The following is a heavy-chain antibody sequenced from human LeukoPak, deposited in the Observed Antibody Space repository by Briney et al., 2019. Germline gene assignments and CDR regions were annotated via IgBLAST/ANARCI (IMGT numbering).Heavy chain of an antibody. V-gene: IGHV4-34*01. J-gene: IGHJ4*02. CDR2: INHSGST. CDR3: ARGSGWYRPYYFDY. D-gene: IGHD6-19*01. Sequence: SETLSLTCAVYGGSFSGYYWSWIRQPPGKGLEWIGEINHSGSTNYNPSLKSRVIISVDTSKNQFSLKLSSVTAADTAVYYWARGSGWYRPYYFDYWGQGTLVTVSS. CDR1: GGSFSGYY.